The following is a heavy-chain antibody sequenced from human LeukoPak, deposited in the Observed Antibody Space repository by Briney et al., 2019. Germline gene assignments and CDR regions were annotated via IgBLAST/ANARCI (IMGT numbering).Heavy chain of an antibody. D-gene: IGHD5-18*01. CDR1: GFTFSSYW. Sequence: PGGSLRLSCAASGFTFSSYWMSWVRQAPGKGLEWVANIKQDGSEKYYVDSVKGRFTISRDNAKNSLYLQMNSLRAEDTAVYYCAREESGYSYGLDYWGQGTLVTVSS. CDR3: AREESGYSYGLDY. CDR2: IKQDGSEK. V-gene: IGHV3-7*01. J-gene: IGHJ4*02.